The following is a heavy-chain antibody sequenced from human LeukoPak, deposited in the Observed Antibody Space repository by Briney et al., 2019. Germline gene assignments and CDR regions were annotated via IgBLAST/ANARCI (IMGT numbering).Heavy chain of an antibody. D-gene: IGHD4-17*01. J-gene: IGHJ6*03. V-gene: IGHV4-39*07. CDR2: IYYSGST. Sequence: PSETLSLTCTVSGGSISRSQYYWGWIRQPPEKGLEWIGTIYYSGSTYCNPSLKSRVTISVDTSKNQFSLKLSSVTAADTAVYYCAGEGSTVTTPFYYYYYMDVWGKGTTVTVSS. CDR3: AGEGSTVTTPFYYYYYMDV. CDR1: GGSISRSQYY.